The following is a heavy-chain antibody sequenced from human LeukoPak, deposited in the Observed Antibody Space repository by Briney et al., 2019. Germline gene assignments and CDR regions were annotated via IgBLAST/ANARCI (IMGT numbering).Heavy chain of an antibody. D-gene: IGHD2-8*01. CDR3: ARGGCTNGVCYIDAFDI. J-gene: IGHJ3*02. CDR1: GGSFSGYY. CDR2: INHSGST. Sequence: SETLSLTCAVYGGSFSGYYWSWIRQPPGKGLEWIGEINHSGSTNYNPSLKSRVTISVDTSKNQFSLKLSSVTAADTAVYYCARGGCTNGVCYIDAFDIWGQGTMVTVSS. V-gene: IGHV4-34*01.